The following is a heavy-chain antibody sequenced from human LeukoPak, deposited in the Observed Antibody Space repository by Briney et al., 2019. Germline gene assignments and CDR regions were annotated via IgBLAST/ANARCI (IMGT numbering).Heavy chain of an antibody. CDR2: TFLRAKWYN. J-gene: IGHJ6*04. D-gene: IGHD3-10*01. CDR3: ARLVTMVRGPYVYYDYGMDG. CDR1: VDSASVNSAG. Sequence: RTLSLTCAMSVDSASVNSAGSNWVRQSAWRGLEWLGWTFLRAKWYNDYAVFVKSQITTNPDTSKNQFSLQLNSVTPEDTAVYYCARLVTMVRGPYVYYDYGMDGRGKGTTVTVSS. V-gene: IGHV6-1*01.